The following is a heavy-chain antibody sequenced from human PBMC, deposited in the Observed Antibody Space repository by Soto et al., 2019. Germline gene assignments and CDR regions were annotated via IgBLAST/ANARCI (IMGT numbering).Heavy chain of an antibody. CDR1: GFTLKGYS. CDR2: ISDSGNYI. Sequence: GGSLRLSCAASGFTLKGYSMNWVRQAPGKGLEWVSSISDSGNYIFHADSVKGRFTTSRDNAKNSLYLQMNGLRAEDTAVYYCARVGLYCNSDGCQMNSFEIWGQGTMVTVSS. D-gene: IGHD3-22*01. V-gene: IGHV3-21*01. J-gene: IGHJ3*02. CDR3: ARVGLYCNSDGCQMNSFEI.